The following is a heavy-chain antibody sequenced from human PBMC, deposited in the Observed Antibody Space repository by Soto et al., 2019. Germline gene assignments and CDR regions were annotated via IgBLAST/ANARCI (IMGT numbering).Heavy chain of an antibody. CDR3: VRDDDYGVTNNWFDP. J-gene: IGHJ5*02. CDR2: ISSSGNSI. V-gene: IGHV3-11*01. D-gene: IGHD4-17*01. CDR1: GFSFSDYY. Sequence: QEQLVESGGGVVKPGGSLRLSCTASGFSFSDYYMSWIRQAPGKGLECIAYISSSGNSIYYADSVKGRFTVSRDNAKNSLYLHMNSLTADDTAMYYCVRDDDYGVTNNWFDPWCQGTLVTVSS.